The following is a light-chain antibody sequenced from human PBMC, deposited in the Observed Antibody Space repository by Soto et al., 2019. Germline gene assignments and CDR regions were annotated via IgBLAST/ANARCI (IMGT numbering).Light chain of an antibody. V-gene: IGKV3-15*01. CDR3: QQNNRWPHIT. J-gene: IGKJ5*01. CDR2: DTS. Sequence: EIVLKQSPATLSVSPGERATLSCRASQSVSIKLAWYQQKPGQAPRLLIYDTSTRATGIPARFSGSGSGTQFTLTISRLQSEDSAVYFCQQNNRWPHITFGQGTRLEIK. CDR1: QSVSIK.